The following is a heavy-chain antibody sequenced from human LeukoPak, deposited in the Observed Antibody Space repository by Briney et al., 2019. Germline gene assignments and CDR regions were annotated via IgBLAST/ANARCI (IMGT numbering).Heavy chain of an antibody. CDR3: ANEIRPNDY. D-gene: IGHD4-17*01. J-gene: IGHJ4*02. CDR1: GFTFSSHA. Sequence: PGGSLRLSCGASGFTFSSHAMTWVRQAPGKGLEWVSAISISDDTTYYADAVKGRFTISRDNSKNTVYLQMNSLRAEDTAVYYCANEIRPNDYWGQGTLVTVPS. CDR2: ISISDDTT. V-gene: IGHV3-23*01.